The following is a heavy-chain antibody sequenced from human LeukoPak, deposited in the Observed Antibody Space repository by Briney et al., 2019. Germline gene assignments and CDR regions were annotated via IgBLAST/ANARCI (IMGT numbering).Heavy chain of an antibody. CDR1: GGSISSRGFF. CDR2: VYYSGAT. CDR3: ARLSCSDTICPTLPYNHFDP. V-gene: IGHV4-39*01. Sequence: LETLPLTCTVSGGSISSRGFFWGWIRQPPGKGPEWIGSVYYSGATYYNSSLKSRVTISVDTSKNHFSLKLSSVTAADTAVHYCARLSCSDTICPTLPYNHFDPWGQGTLVTVSS. D-gene: IGHD2-15*01. J-gene: IGHJ5*02.